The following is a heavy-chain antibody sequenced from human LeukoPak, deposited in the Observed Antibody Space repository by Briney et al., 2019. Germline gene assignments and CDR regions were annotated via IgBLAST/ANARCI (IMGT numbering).Heavy chain of an antibody. CDR1: GGSISSSSYY. CDR2: IYYSGST. J-gene: IGHJ5*02. V-gene: IGHV4-39*07. Sequence: SETLSLTCTVSGGSISSSSYYWGWIRQPPGKGLEWIGSIYYSGSTYYNPSLKSRVTISVDTSKNQFSLKLSSVTAADTAAYYCARQIRWLRYWFDPWGQGTLVTVSS. CDR3: ARQIRWLRYWFDP. D-gene: IGHD5-12*01.